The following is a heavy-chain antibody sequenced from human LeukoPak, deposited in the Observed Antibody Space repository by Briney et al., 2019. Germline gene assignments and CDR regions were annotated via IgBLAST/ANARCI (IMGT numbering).Heavy chain of an antibody. D-gene: IGHD2-21*02. Sequence: GGSLRLSCAASGFTFDDYGMSWVRQAPGKGLEWVSGINWNGGSTGYADSVKGRFTISRDNSKNTLYLQMNSLRAEDTAVYYCAKCGGVVVTAAYYMDVWGKGTTVTVSS. CDR1: GFTFDDYG. V-gene: IGHV3-20*04. CDR3: AKCGGVVVTAAYYMDV. J-gene: IGHJ6*03. CDR2: INWNGGST.